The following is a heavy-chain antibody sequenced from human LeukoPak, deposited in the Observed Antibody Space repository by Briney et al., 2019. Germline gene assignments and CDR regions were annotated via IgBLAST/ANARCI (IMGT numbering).Heavy chain of an antibody. CDR3: ARDDLTNGYNGNF. CDR2: ISYDGSNK. D-gene: IGHD5-24*01. CDR1: GFTFSSYG. V-gene: IGHV3-30*03. Sequence: GSLRLSCAASGFTFSSYGMHWVRQAPGKGLEWVAVISYDGSNKYYADSVKGRFTISRDNSKNTLYLQMNSLRAEDTAVYYCARDDLTNGYNGNFWGQGTLVTVSS. J-gene: IGHJ4*02.